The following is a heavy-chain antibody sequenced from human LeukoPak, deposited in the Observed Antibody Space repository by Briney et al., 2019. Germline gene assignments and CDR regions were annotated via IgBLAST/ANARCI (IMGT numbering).Heavy chain of an antibody. J-gene: IGHJ3*02. CDR3: AKDLRDAFDI. Sequence: GGSLRLSCAASGFTFSSYGMHWVRQAPGKGLEWVAFIRYDGSNKYYADSVKGRFTISRDNSKNTPYLQMNSLRAEDTAVYYCAKDLRDAFDIWGQGTMVTVSS. V-gene: IGHV3-30*02. CDR1: GFTFSSYG. CDR2: IRYDGSNK.